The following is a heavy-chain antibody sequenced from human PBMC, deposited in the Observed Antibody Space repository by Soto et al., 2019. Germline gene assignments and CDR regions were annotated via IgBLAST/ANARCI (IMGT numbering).Heavy chain of an antibody. CDR2: IKSKTDGGTT. Sequence: PGGSLRLSCAASGFTFSNAWMSWVRQAPGKGLEWVGRIKSKTDGGTTDYAAPVKGRFTISRDDSKNALYLQMNSLKTEDTAVYYCTTNPRTYSSGWDYYYYYGMDVWGQGTTVTVSS. D-gene: IGHD6-19*01. V-gene: IGHV3-15*01. CDR1: GFTFSNAW. CDR3: TTNPRTYSSGWDYYYYYGMDV. J-gene: IGHJ6*02.